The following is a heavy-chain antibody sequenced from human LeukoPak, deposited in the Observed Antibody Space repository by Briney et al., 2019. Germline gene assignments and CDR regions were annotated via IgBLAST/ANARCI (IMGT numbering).Heavy chain of an antibody. CDR2: IYSSGST. CDR1: GGSISTYY. CDR3: ARDLLGRGGSFDY. J-gene: IGHJ4*02. Sequence: SETLSLTCTVSGGSISTYYWSWIRQPPGKGLEWIGYIYSSGSTNYNPSLKSRVTMSLDTSKNQFSLKLSSVTAADTAVYYCARDLLGRGGSFDYWGQGTLVTVSS. D-gene: IGHD3-10*01. V-gene: IGHV4-59*01.